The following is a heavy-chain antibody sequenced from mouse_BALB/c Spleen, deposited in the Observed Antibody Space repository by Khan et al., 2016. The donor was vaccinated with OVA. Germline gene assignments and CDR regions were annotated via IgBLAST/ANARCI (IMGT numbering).Heavy chain of an antibody. D-gene: IGHD2-14*01. CDR2: INPSNDYT. V-gene: IGHV1-4*01. J-gene: IGHJ3*01. CDR1: GYTFTSYT. CDR3: VRDGAYHRNDGWFAY. Sequence: QVQLKQSGAELARPGASVKMSCKASGYTFTSYTIHWIKKRPGQSLEWIGYINPSNDYTNYNQKFKDKATLTTDKSSTTAYLRLSSLTSDDSAVYNCVRDGAYHRNDGWFAYWGQGTLVTVSA.